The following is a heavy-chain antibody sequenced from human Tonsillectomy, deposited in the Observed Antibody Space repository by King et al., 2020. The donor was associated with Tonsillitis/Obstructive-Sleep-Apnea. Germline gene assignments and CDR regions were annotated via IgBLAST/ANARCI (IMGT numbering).Heavy chain of an antibody. CDR1: GGSFSGNY. D-gene: IGHD2-2*03. V-gene: IGHV4-34*01. Sequence: VQLQQWGAGLLKPSETLSLTCAVHGGSFSGNYWTWIRQPPGKGLEWIGEINHSGGTTYNPSLKGRATISVDTPKSQFSLMLNSLTAADTAVYYCARVGNCSSTGCFDYWGQGTLVTVSS. J-gene: IGHJ4*02. CDR2: INHSGGT. CDR3: ARVGNCSSTGCFDY.